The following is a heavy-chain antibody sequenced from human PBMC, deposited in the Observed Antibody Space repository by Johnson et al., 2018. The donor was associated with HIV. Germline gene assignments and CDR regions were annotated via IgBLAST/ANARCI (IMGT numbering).Heavy chain of an antibody. CDR2: IRYDGSNK. Sequence: QVQLVESGGGLVQPGGSLRLSCAASGFTFSAFYMSWIRQAPGTGLEWVAFIRYDGSNKYYADSVKGRFTISRDNAKNSLYLQMNSLRAEDTAVYYCARGGRLHAIDIWGQGTMVTVSS. J-gene: IGHJ3*02. D-gene: IGHD1-1*01. CDR3: ARGGRLHAIDI. V-gene: IGHV3-11*04. CDR1: GFTFSAFY.